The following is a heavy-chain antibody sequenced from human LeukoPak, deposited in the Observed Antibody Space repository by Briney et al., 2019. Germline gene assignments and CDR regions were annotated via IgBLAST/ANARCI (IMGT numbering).Heavy chain of an antibody. CDR3: ATYRQVLLPFES. CDR2: ISGSGGST. Sequence: GGSLRLSCAASGFTFSSYAMSWVHQAPGKGLEWVSAISGSGGSTYYADSVKGRFTISRDNSKSTLSLQMNSLRAEDTAIYYCATYRQVLLPFESWGQGTLVTVSS. CDR1: GFTFSSYA. J-gene: IGHJ4*02. V-gene: IGHV3-23*01. D-gene: IGHD2-8*02.